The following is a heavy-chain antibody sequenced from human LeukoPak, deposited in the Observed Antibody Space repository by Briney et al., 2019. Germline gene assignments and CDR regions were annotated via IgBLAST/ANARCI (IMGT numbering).Heavy chain of an antibody. Sequence: ASVKVSCKASGYTFTGYYMHWVRQAPGQGLEWMGWINPNSGGTNYAQKFQGRVTMTRDTSISTAYMELSRLRSDDTAVYYCARVSTPEYYYDRSGYSHFDYWGQGTLVPVSS. CDR1: GYTFTGYY. CDR2: INPNSGGT. D-gene: IGHD3-22*01. CDR3: ARVSTPEYYYDRSGYSHFDY. V-gene: IGHV1-2*02. J-gene: IGHJ4*02.